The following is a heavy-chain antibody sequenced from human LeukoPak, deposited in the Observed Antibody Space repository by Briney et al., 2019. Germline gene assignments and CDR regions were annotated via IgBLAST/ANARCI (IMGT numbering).Heavy chain of an antibody. CDR1: GGSFSGYH. CDR3: ARTAWIQLWKYFDY. J-gene: IGHJ4*02. V-gene: IGHV4-34*01. D-gene: IGHD5-18*01. CDR2: INHSGST. Sequence: SETLSLTCAVYGGSFSGYHWSWIRQPPGKGLEWIGEINHSGSTNYNPSLKSRVTISVDTSKNQFSLKLSSVTAADTAVYYCARTAWIQLWKYFDYWGQGTLVTVSS.